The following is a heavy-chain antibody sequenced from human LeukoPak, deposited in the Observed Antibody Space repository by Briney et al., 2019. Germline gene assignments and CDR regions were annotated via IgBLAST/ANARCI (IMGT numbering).Heavy chain of an antibody. Sequence: ASVKLSRKASGYTFTNYHINWVPQATGQGLEWMGWMNPNNGDSGYAQKSQGRVTITRDTSISRAYMELRSLRSCDTAVYFCARTTAFPASAYAYWGQGTPVTLSP. CDR1: GYTFTNYH. D-gene: IGHD3-16*01. CDR3: ARTTAFPASAYAY. V-gene: IGHV1-8*03. J-gene: IGHJ4*02. CDR2: MNPNNGDS.